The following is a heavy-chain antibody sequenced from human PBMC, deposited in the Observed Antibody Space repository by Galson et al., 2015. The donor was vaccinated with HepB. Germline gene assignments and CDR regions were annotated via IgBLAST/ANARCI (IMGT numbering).Heavy chain of an antibody. V-gene: IGHV3-15*01. J-gene: IGHJ4*02. CDR2: LRTRPGGGTT. Sequence: SLRLSCATSGFTFNNAYLTWVRQTPGRGLECIGRLRTRPGGGTTDYATPVKGRFIISRDDSKNTVYLQMTSMKTEDAAIYYCTTSFFYASGTSWSYFDYWGQGTLVTVSS. CDR1: GFTFNNAY. D-gene: IGHD2/OR15-2a*01. CDR3: TTSFFYASGTSWSYFDY.